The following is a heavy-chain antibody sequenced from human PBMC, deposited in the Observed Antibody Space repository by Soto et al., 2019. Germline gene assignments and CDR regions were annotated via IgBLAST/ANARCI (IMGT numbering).Heavy chain of an antibody. CDR2: ISARGEKT. V-gene: IGHV3-23*01. J-gene: IGHJ6*02. D-gene: IGHD3-22*01. Sequence: GGSLRLSCAASGFTLNSYAMNWVRQAPGRGLEWVSGISARGEKTYYADSVKGRFTISRDNSKNTVYLQMNSLRAKDTAVFYCAKALPMYYYDSSGYSDYYYDMDVWGQGTTVTVSS. CDR3: AKALPMYYYDSSGYSDYYYDMDV. CDR1: GFTLNSYA.